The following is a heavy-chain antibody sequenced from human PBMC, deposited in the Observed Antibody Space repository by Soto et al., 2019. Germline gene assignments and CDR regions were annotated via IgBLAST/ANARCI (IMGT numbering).Heavy chain of an antibody. V-gene: IGHV4-59*01. D-gene: IGHD4-17*01. CDR2: IYYSGST. J-gene: IGHJ1*01. CDR3: ARGKTTVTVGYFQH. Sequence: QVQLQESGPGLVKPSETLSLTCTVSGGSISSYYWSWIRQPPGKGLEWIGYIYYSGSTNYNPSLKSRVTISVDTSKNQFSLKLSSVTAADTAVYYCARGKTTVTVGYFQHWGQGTLVTVSS. CDR1: GGSISSYY.